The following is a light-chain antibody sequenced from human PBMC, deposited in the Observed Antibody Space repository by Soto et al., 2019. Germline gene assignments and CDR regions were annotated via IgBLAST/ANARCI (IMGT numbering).Light chain of an antibody. Sequence: DIPMTQSPSSLSASVGDRVTITCRSSQSIGDYLNWYQQKPGKAPELLIYAASSLQSGVPSRFSGSGSGTDFTLTVSGLQPEDFATYYCQQSYSTPPITFGQGTRLETK. CDR2: AAS. CDR3: QQSYSTPPIT. J-gene: IGKJ5*01. V-gene: IGKV1-39*01. CDR1: QSIGDY.